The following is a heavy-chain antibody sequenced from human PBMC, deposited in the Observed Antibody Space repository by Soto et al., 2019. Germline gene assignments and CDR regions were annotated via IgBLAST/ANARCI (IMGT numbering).Heavy chain of an antibody. J-gene: IGHJ5*02. CDR1: GGTFSSYA. Sequence: ASVKVSCKASGGTFSSYAISWVRQAPGQGLEWMGGIIPIFGTANYAQKFQGRVTITADKSTSTAYMELSSLRSEDTAVYYCAIFSLRYIAAPTGFDPWGKGTLVTVSS. V-gene: IGHV1-69*06. D-gene: IGHD6-6*01. CDR2: IIPIFGTA. CDR3: AIFSLRYIAAPTGFDP.